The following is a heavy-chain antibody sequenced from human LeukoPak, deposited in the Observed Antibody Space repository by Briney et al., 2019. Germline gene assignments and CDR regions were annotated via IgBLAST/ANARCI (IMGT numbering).Heavy chain of an antibody. V-gene: IGHV1-69*13. CDR2: IIPIFGTA. Sequence: SVKVSCKASGYTFTSYGISWVRQAPGQGLEWMGWIIPIFGTANYAQKFQGRVTITADESTSTAYMELSSLRSEDTAVYYCARAPKWEGDAFDIWGQGTMVTVSS. CDR3: ARAPKWEGDAFDI. CDR1: GYTFTSYG. D-gene: IGHD1-26*01. J-gene: IGHJ3*02.